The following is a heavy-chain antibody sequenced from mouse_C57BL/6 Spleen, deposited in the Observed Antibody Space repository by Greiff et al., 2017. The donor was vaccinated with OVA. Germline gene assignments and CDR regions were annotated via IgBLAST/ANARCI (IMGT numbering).Heavy chain of an antibody. Sequence: VQLQQSGPELVKPGASVKISCKASGYAFSSSWMNWVKQRPGKGLEWIGRIYPGDGDTNYNGKFKGKATLTADKSSSTAYMQLSSLTSEDSAVYFYARLLLPKAMDYWGQGTSVTVSS. CDR3: ARLLLPKAMDY. V-gene: IGHV1-82*01. CDR1: GYAFSSSW. CDR2: IYPGDGDT. J-gene: IGHJ4*01. D-gene: IGHD1-1*01.